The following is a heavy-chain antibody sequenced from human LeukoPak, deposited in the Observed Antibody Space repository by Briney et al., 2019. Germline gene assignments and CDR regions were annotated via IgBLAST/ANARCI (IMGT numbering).Heavy chain of an antibody. V-gene: IGHV3-7*05. Sequence: PGGSLRLSCAASGFTFSSYWMGWVRQAPGKGLEWVANIKGDGSEECYVDSVKGLFTISRDNAKNSLYLHMNRLKAEDMSVYYCVRVLAVGGLQNRHYFDYWRGGTLVSVSS. D-gene: IGHD6-13*01. CDR1: GFTFSSYW. J-gene: IGHJ4*02. CDR2: IKGDGSEE. CDR3: VRVLAVGGLQNRHYFDY.